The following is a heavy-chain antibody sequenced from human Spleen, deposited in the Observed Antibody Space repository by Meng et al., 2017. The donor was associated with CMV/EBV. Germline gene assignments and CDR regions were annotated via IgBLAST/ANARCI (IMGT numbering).Heavy chain of an antibody. Sequence: GGSLRLSCAASGFTFTNFAMHWVRQTPGKGLKWVAVISYDGSKQYYADSVKGRFTISRDSSKRTLYLQMNNLRAEDTAVYYCARDRVGATEHWGQGTLVTVS. CDR2: ISYDGSKQ. CDR1: GFTFTNFA. CDR3: ARDRVGATEH. D-gene: IGHD1-26*01. J-gene: IGHJ4*02. V-gene: IGHV3-30-3*01.